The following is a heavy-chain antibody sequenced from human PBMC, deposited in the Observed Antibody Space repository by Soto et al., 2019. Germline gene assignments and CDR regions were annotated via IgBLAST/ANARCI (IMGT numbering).Heavy chain of an antibody. CDR3: AKNRNTGVAGTSCWFVP. Sequence: PGWSLLLSCAASGLTFSNYDMSWVRQAPGKGLEWVSAISVSGDTTYYADSVKGRFTISRENSKKTLYLQMNTLRAEDTAVYYWAKNRNTGVAGTSCWFVPWGQGTL. J-gene: IGHJ5*02. V-gene: IGHV3-23*01. D-gene: IGHD6-19*01. CDR1: GLTFSNYD. CDR2: ISVSGDTT.